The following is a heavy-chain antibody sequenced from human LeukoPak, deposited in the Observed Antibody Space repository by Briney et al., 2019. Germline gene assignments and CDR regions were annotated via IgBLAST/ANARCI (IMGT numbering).Heavy chain of an antibody. CDR3: ARSLTMVRAYDY. J-gene: IGHJ4*02. CDR2: IQYDGSNK. D-gene: IGHD3-10*01. CDR1: GFTFSSYG. V-gene: IGHV3-30*02. Sequence: GGSLRLSCAASGFTFSSYGMHWVRQAPGKGLEWVTFIQYDGSNKYYADSVKGRFTISRDNSRNTVYLQMNSLRTEDTAVYYCARSLTMVRAYDYWGQGTLVTVSS.